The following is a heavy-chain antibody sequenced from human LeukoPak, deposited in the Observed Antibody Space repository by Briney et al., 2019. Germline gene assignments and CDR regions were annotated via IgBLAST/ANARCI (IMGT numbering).Heavy chain of an antibody. V-gene: IGHV4-39*07. D-gene: IGHD5-12*01. Sequence: PSETLSLTCTVSGGSICSSSYYWGWIRQPPGKGLEWIGSMYSSGSTYYNPSLKSRVTISVDTSKNQFSLKLSSVTAADTAVYYCARSGSGYLRYYFDYWGQGTLVTVSS. CDR3: ARSGSGYLRYYFDY. J-gene: IGHJ4*02. CDR2: MYSSGST. CDR1: GGSICSSSYY.